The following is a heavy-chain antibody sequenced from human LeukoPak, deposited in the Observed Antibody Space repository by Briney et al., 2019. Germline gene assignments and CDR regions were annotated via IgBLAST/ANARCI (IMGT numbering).Heavy chain of an antibody. V-gene: IGHV3-11*01. CDR3: ARRNAYCSTTSCSHASYFYYGMDV. Sequence: GGSLRLSCAASGFTFSDYYMSWIRQAPGEGLEWVSYISNSDSTIYYADSVKGRFTISRDNAENSLYLQMNSLRAEDTAVYYCARRNAYCSTTSCSHASYFYYGMDVWGQGTTVTVSS. CDR1: GFTFSDYY. D-gene: IGHD2-2*01. CDR2: ISNSDSTI. J-gene: IGHJ6*02.